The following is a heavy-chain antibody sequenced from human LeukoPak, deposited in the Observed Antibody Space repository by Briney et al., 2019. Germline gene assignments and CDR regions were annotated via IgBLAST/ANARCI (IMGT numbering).Heavy chain of an antibody. V-gene: IGHV3-30-3*01. Sequence: GRSLRLSCAASGFTFSSYSMHWVRQAPGKGLEGVAVISYDGSSEYYADSVRGRFTISRDNSKHTLYLQMNSLGAEDTAVFYCARDRSDYSIKYYYYYGMDVWGQGTTVTVSS. D-gene: IGHD3-16*01. J-gene: IGHJ6*02. CDR2: ISYDGSSE. CDR3: ARDRSDYSIKYYYYYGMDV. CDR1: GFTFSSYS.